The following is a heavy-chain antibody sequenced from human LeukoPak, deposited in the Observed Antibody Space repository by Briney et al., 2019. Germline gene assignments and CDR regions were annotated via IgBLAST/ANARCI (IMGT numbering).Heavy chain of an antibody. V-gene: IGHV3-23*01. Sequence: PGGSLRLSCAASGFTFSSYAMSWVRQAPGKGLEWVSDISGSGGNTYHADSVKGRFTISRDNSKNTLYLQMNSLRAEDTAVYYCAKRYFGLGSTRYFDLWGRGTLVTVSS. CDR1: GFTFSSYA. J-gene: IGHJ2*01. CDR3: AKRYFGLGSTRYFDL. CDR2: ISGSGGNT. D-gene: IGHD3-10*01.